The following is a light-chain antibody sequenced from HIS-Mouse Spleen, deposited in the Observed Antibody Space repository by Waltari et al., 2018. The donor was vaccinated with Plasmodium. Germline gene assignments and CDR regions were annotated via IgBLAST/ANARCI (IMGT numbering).Light chain of an antibody. V-gene: IGLV4-69*01. Sequence: QLVLTQSPSASASLGASVKLTCTLSSGHSRYAIAWHQQQPEKGPRYLMKLNSDGSHSKGYGIPDRFSGSSSGAERYLTISSLQSEDEADYYCQTWGTGIHVVFGGGTKLTVL. J-gene: IGLJ2*01. CDR2: LNSDGSH. CDR1: SGHSRYA. CDR3: QTWGTGIHVV.